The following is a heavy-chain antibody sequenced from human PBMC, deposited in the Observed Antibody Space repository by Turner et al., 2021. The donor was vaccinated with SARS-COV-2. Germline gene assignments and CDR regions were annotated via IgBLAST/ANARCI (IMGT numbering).Heavy chain of an antibody. CDR2: IYFTGSA. J-gene: IGHJ4*02. CDR3: ARQAETAEIPAAYFDH. D-gene: IGHD2-2*01. V-gene: IGHV4-39*01. Sequence: QLQLQESGPGLVKSSGTLSLTCTVSGDSLGGSVHYWAWIRQPPGKGLEWVGNIYFTGSANYNPALRSRATILVDTSKNQFSLTLTSVTAADTAVYFCARQAETAEIPAAYFDHWGQGTLLTVSS. CDR1: GDSLGGSVHY.